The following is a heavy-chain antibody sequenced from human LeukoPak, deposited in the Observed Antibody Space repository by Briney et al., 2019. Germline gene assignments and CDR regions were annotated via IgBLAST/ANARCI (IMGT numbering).Heavy chain of an antibody. D-gene: IGHD1-26*01. CDR1: GFTFSSYA. V-gene: IGHV3-23*01. J-gene: IGHJ4*02. CDR2: ISGSGGST. CDR3: AKLPQAGGSYGAYPGDY. Sequence: GGSLRLSCAASGFTFSSYAMSWVRQAPGKGLEWVSAISGSGGSTYYADSVKGRFTISRDNSKNTLYLQMNSLRAEDTAVYYCAKLPQAGGSYGAYPGDYWGQGTLVTVSS.